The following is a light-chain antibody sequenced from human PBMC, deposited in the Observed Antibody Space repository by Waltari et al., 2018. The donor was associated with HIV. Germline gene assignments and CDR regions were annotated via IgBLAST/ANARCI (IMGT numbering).Light chain of an antibody. Sequence: SYVLTQPPSVSVAPGKTARTTCGGNNIGSKRVHWYQQKPGEAPGLVIYDDSDRPSAIPGRCSGSNSGNTATLTISRVEAGDEADYYCQVWDSSSDHPRVFGGGTKLTVL. CDR3: QVWDSSSDHPRV. J-gene: IGLJ3*02. V-gene: IGLV3-21*04. CDR1: NIGSKR. CDR2: DDS.